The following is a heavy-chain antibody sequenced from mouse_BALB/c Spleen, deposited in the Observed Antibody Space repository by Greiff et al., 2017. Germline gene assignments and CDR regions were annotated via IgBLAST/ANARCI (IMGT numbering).Heavy chain of an antibody. CDR1: GFNIKDTY. CDR3: VPETVTDY. V-gene: IGHV14-3*02. D-gene: IGHD2-12*01. CDR2: IDPANGNT. Sequence: EVQGVESGAELVKPGASVKLSCTASGFNIKDTYMHWVKQRPEQGLEWIGRIDPANGNTKYDPKFQGKATITADTSSNTAYLQLSSLTSEDTAVYYCVPETVTDYWGQGTTLTVSS. J-gene: IGHJ2*01.